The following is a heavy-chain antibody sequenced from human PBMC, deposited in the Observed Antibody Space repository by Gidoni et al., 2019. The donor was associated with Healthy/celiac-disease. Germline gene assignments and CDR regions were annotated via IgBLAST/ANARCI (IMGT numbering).Heavy chain of an antibody. Sequence: QVQLVESGGGVVQPGRSLLLSCAASGFTFSSYGMHWVRQAPGKGLEWVAVISYDGSNKYYADSVKGRFTISRDNSKNTLYLQMNRLRAEDTAVYYCAKLWIAARREDYWGQGTMVTVSS. CDR2: ISYDGSNK. CDR3: AKLWIAARREDY. D-gene: IGHD6-6*01. CDR1: GFTFSSYG. V-gene: IGHV3-30*18. J-gene: IGHJ4*02.